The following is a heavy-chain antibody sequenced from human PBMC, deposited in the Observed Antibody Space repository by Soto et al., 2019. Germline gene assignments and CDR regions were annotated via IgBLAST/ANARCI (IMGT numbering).Heavy chain of an antibody. V-gene: IGHV3-23*01. J-gene: IGHJ4*02. CDR1: GFTFSSFA. Sequence: EVQLLESGGGLVQPGESLRLSCAASGFTFSSFAMSWVRQAPGKGLEWVSGSSGSGGTTYHADSVKGRFTISRDNSKNTLFLQMNSLRVEDTAVYYCAKEPSSSFVLGTFDYWGQGALVTVSS. CDR3: AKEPSSSFVLGTFDY. D-gene: IGHD6-6*01. CDR2: SSGSGGTT.